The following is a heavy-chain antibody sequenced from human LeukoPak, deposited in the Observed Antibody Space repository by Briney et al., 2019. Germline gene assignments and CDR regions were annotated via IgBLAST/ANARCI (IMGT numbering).Heavy chain of an antibody. Sequence: TLSLSCAVSRVSPTAYYMSWIPGPPGAGLGWIGSIYYYGSTNCNPSVKSRVAMSVDTSKKQFSLKLSSLTAADTAVYYCARGGNAVIAPYAFDIWGQGTMVTVSS. CDR2: IYYYGST. D-gene: IGHD4-23*01. J-gene: IGHJ3*02. V-gene: IGHV4-59*01. CDR1: RVSPTAYY. CDR3: ARGGNAVIAPYAFDI.